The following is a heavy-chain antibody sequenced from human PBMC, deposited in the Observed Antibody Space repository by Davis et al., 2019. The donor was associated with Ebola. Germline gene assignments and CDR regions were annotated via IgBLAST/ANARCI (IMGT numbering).Heavy chain of an antibody. CDR1: GGSFSSHP. CDR2: IIPIFNTP. D-gene: IGHD3-9*01. V-gene: IGHV1-69*13. J-gene: IGHJ4*02. CDR3: ARDFDGGNYYFDY. Sequence: SVKVSCKTSGGSFSSHPISWVRQAPRQALEWMGGIIPIFNTPHYPQKFQGRITITADASTSTAYMELSSLRSEDTATYFCARDFDGGNYYFDYWGPGTPVTVSS.